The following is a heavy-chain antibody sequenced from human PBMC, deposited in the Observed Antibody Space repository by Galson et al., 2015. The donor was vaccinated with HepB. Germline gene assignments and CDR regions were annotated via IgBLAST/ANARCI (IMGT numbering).Heavy chain of an antibody. CDR3: AKAPAAGTENWYFDL. CDR1: GFTFSSYA. Sequence: SLRLSCAASGFTFSSYAMSWVRQAPGKGLEWVSAISGSGGSTYYADSVKGRFTISRDNSKNTLYLQMNSLRAEDTAVYYCAKAPAAGTENWYFDLWAVAPWSLSPQ. CDR2: ISGSGGST. J-gene: IGHJ2*01. D-gene: IGHD6-13*01. V-gene: IGHV3-23*01.